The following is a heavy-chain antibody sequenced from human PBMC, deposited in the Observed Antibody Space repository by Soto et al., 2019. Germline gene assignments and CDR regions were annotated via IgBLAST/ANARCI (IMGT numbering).Heavy chain of an antibody. D-gene: IGHD2-2*01. CDR1: GGSFSGYY. J-gene: IGHJ6*03. V-gene: IGHV4-34*01. CDR3: ARGDIVVVPAARYYYYYMDV. Sequence: SETLSLTCAVYGGSFSGYYWSWIRQPPGKGLEWIGEINHSGSTNYNPSLKSRVTISVDTSKNQFSLKLSSVTAADTAVYYCARGDIVVVPAARYYYYYMDVWGKGTTVTLSS. CDR2: INHSGST.